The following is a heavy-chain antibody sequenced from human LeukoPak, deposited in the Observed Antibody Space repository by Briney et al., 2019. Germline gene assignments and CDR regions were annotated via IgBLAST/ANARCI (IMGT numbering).Heavy chain of an antibody. CDR3: VRGPRSARPIDY. Sequence: PSETLSLTCAVYGGSFSGYYWSWIRQPPGKGLEWIGEINHSGSTNYNPSLKSRVTISVDTSKNQFSLKLSSVTAADTAVYYCVRGPRSARPIDYWGQGTLVTVSS. J-gene: IGHJ4*02. D-gene: IGHD2-15*01. CDR1: GGSFSGYY. V-gene: IGHV4-34*01. CDR2: INHSGST.